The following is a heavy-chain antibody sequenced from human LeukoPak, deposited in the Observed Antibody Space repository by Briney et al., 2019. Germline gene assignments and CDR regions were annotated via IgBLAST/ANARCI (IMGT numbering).Heavy chain of an antibody. D-gene: IGHD6-6*01. V-gene: IGHV4-34*01. CDR2: INHSGST. J-gene: IGHJ5*02. CDR1: GGSFSGYY. Sequence: SETLSLTCAAYGGSFSGYYWSWIRQPPGKGLEWIGEINHSGSTNYNPSLKSRVTISVDTSKNQFSLKLSSVTAADTAVYYCARGGGIAARRWFDPWGQGTLVTVSS. CDR3: ARGGGIAARRWFDP.